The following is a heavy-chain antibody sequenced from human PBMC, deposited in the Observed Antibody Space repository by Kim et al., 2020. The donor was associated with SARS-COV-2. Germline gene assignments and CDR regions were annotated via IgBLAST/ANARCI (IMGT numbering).Heavy chain of an antibody. V-gene: IGHV3-30*01. Sequence: YADPVKGRFTIFRDDSRNTLYLQMNSLRDEDTAVYYCATERDGFDMWGLGTMVTVSS. CDR3: ATERDGFDM. J-gene: IGHJ3*02.